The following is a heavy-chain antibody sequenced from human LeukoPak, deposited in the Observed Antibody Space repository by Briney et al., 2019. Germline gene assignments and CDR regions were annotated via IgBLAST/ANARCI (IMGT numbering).Heavy chain of an antibody. D-gene: IGHD6-19*01. CDR2: IIPIFGTA. CDR3: AAIAVAGIHYFDY. CDR1: GGTFSSYA. J-gene: IGHJ4*02. Sequence: SVKVSCKASGGTFSSYAISWVRQAPGQGLEWMGGIIPIFGTANYAQKFQGRVTITADESTSTAYMELSSLRSEDTAVYYCAAIAVAGIHYFDYWGQGTLVTVSS. V-gene: IGHV1-69*13.